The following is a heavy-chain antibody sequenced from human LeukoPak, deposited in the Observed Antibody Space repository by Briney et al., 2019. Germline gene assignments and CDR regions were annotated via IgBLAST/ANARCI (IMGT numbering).Heavy chain of an antibody. Sequence: ASVKVSCKASGYTFTGNYMHWVRQAPGQGLEWMGWIEPYSGGPFYAQKFQGRVTMTRDTSISTAYMELSRLTSDDTAVYYCAREGVPVTARAFDIWGQGTMVTVSS. D-gene: IGHD4-17*01. V-gene: IGHV1-2*02. CDR3: AREGVPVTARAFDI. J-gene: IGHJ3*02. CDR2: IEPYSGGP. CDR1: GYTFTGNY.